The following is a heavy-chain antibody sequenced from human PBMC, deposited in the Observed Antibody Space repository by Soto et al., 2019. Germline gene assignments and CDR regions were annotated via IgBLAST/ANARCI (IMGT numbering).Heavy chain of an antibody. J-gene: IGHJ4*01. V-gene: IGHV1-2*02. CDR3: GRGLRWRDLDF. D-gene: IGHD2-21*01. CDR2: INSSSGDT. Sequence: ASVKVSCKASGYTFINFFIQWVRQAPGQGLEWMGGINSSSGDTQYVEKFQDRVTMTRDASISTAHMELRRLTTDDTAVYYCGRGLRWRDLDFWG. CDR1: GYTFINFF.